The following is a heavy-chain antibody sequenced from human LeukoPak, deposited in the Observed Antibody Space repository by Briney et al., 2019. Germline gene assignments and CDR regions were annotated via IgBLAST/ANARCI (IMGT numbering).Heavy chain of an antibody. D-gene: IGHD2-2*01. CDR2: MNPNSGNT. J-gene: IGHJ6*02. CDR1: GYTFTSYD. V-gene: IGHV1-8*01. Sequence: ASVKVSCKASGYTFTSYDINWVRQATGQGLGWMGWMNPNSGNTGYAQKFQGRVTMTRNTSISTAYMELSSLRSEDTAVYYCARGTHCSSTSCYLSFYYYYGTDVWGQGTTVTVSS. CDR3: ARGTHCSSTSCYLSFYYYYGTDV.